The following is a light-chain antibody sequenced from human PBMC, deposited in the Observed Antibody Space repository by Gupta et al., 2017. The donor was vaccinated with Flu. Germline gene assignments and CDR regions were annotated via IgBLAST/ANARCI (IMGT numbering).Light chain of an antibody. J-gene: IGKJ1*01. V-gene: IGKV1-39*01. Sequence: PSSLSASVGDRVTITCRASQSISSYLNWYQQKPGKAPKLLIYAASSLQSGVPSRFSGSGSGTDFTLTISSLQPEDFATYYCQQSYSTLQTFGQGTKVEIK. CDR3: QQSYSTLQT. CDR2: AAS. CDR1: QSISSY.